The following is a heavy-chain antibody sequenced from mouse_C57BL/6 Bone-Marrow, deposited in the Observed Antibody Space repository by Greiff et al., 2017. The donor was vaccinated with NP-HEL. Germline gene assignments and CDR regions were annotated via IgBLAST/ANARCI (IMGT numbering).Heavy chain of an antibody. CDR1: GYTFTTYP. CDR3: ARIYDGYYDWFAY. J-gene: IGHJ3*01. D-gene: IGHD2-3*01. V-gene: IGHV1-47*01. Sequence: VKLMESGAELVKPGASVKMSCKASGYTFTTYPIEWMKQNHGKSLEWIGNFHPYNDDTKYNEKFKGKATLTVEKSSSTVYLELSRLTSDDSAVYYCARIYDGYYDWFAYWGQGTLVTVSA. CDR2: FHPYNDDT.